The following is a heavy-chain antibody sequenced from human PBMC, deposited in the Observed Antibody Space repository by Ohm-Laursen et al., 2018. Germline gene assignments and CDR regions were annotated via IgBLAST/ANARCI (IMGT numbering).Heavy chain of an antibody. V-gene: IGHV3-48*03. J-gene: IGHJ4*02. CDR2: ISSSGSTI. Sequence: SLRLSCSASGFTFSSYAMSWVRQAPGKGLEWVSYISSSGSTIYYADSVKGRFTISRDNAKNSLYLQMNSLRAEDTAVYYCARDTYCGGDCYSPLFDYWGQGTLVTVSS. D-gene: IGHD2-21*02. CDR1: GFTFSSYA. CDR3: ARDTYCGGDCYSPLFDY.